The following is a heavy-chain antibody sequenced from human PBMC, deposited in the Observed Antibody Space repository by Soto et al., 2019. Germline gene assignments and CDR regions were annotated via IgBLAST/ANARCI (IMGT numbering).Heavy chain of an antibody. CDR1: GFTVSSNY. V-gene: IGHV3-53*01. CDR3: ARDLWTGASDY. CDR2: IYSDGST. Sequence: GGSLRLSCAASGFTVSSNYMSWVRQAPGKGLEWVSVIYSDGSTYYADSMRGRFTISRDTSENTLFLQMNSLRAEDTAVYYCARDLWTGASDYWGQGTQVTVSS. D-gene: IGHD3-3*01. J-gene: IGHJ4*02.